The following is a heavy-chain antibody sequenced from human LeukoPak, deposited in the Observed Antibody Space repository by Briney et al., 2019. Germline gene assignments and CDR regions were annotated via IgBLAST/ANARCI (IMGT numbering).Heavy chain of an antibody. V-gene: IGHV3-15*01. D-gene: IGHD3-10*01. CDR3: TTDLGLTMIRGVIVY. J-gene: IGHJ4*02. Sequence: GGSLRLSCAASGFTFTNAWMTWVRQAPGKGLEWVGRIKSKGDGETTDYAAPVKGRFSMSRDDSKATMHLQMYSLEAEDTAVYYCTTDLGLTMIRGVIVYWGQGALVTVSS. CDR2: IKSKGDGETT. CDR1: GFTFTNAW.